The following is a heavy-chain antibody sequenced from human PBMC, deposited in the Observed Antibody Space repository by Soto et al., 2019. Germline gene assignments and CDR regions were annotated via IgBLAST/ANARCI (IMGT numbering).Heavy chain of an antibody. CDR2: ISFSVGST. V-gene: IGHV3-23*01. D-gene: IGHD2-21*02. CDR1: GFTFSNYA. Sequence: EVQLLESGGGLVQPGGSLRLSCAASGFTFSNYAMTWVRQAPGKGLEWVSAISFSVGSTYYADSVKGRFTISRDNSKNTLYLQMNSLRAEDTAVYYCAKGPRSDLGYFWGQGTLVTVSS. J-gene: IGHJ4*02. CDR3: AKGPRSDLGYF.